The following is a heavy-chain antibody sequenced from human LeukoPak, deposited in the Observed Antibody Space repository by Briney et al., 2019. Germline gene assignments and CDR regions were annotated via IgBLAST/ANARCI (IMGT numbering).Heavy chain of an antibody. CDR2: MNPNSGNT. D-gene: IGHD3-22*01. CDR3: ASQYYYDSSGYSDYYYYYGMDV. CDR1: GYTFTSYD. Sequence: ASVKVSCKASGYTFTSYDINWVRQATGQGLEWMGWMNPNSGNTGYAQKFQGRVTMTRNTSISTAYMELSSLRSEDTAVYYCASQYYYDSSGYSDYYYYYGMDVWGQGTTVTVSS. V-gene: IGHV1-8*01. J-gene: IGHJ6*02.